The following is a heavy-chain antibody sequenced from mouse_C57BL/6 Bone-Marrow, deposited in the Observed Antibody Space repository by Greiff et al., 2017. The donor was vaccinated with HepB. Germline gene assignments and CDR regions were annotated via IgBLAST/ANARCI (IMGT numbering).Heavy chain of an antibody. CDR3: ARHWDQDY. Sequence: QVHVKQPGAELVMPGASVKLSCKASGYTFTSYWMHWVKQRPGQGLEWIGEIDPSDSYTNYNQKFKGKSTLTVDKSSSTAYMQLSSLTSEDSAVYYCARHWDQDYWGQGTTLTVSS. CDR1: GYTFTSYW. D-gene: IGHD4-1*01. J-gene: IGHJ2*01. V-gene: IGHV1-69*01. CDR2: IDPSDSYT.